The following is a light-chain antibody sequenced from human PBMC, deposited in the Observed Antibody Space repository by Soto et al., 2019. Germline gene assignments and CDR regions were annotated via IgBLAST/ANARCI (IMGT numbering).Light chain of an antibody. Sequence: DIQMTQSPSTLSASVGDRVTITCRASQSISNWLAWYQQKPGMAPKLLIYDASNLESGVPSRFSGSGSGTEFTLTISSLQPDDFATYYCQQYSSYSPWTVGQGTKVEIK. CDR2: DAS. CDR3: QQYSSYSPWT. CDR1: QSISNW. V-gene: IGKV1-5*01. J-gene: IGKJ1*01.